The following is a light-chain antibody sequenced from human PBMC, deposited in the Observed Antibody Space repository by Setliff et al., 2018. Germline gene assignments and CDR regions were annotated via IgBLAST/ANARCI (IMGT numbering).Light chain of an antibody. J-gene: IGLJ1*01. CDR1: SSDVGSYDL. CDR3: NAYTSRSTYA. Sequence: QSALTQPASVSGSPGQSITISCSGTSSDVGSYDLVSWYQQHPGKAPKLIIYNVSGRPSGVSHRFSGSKSDNTASLTISGLQAEDEADYYCNAYTSRSTYAFGSGTKVTV. V-gene: IGLV2-14*03. CDR2: NVS.